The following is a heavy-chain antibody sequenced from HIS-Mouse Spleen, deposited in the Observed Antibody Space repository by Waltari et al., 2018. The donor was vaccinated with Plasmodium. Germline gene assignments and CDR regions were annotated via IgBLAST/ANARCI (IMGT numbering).Heavy chain of an antibody. CDR2: VKQDGSVK. V-gene: IGHV3-7*01. CDR3: ASSWYWYFDL. Sequence: EVQLVESGGGLVQPGGSLRLSCAASGFTFSSYWMSWVRQAPGKGLEGVANVKQDGSVKYDEDTVKGRFTIARDNAKNSLYLQMNSLRAEDTAGYYCASSWYWYFDLWGRGTLVTVSS. CDR1: GFTFSSYW. J-gene: IGHJ2*01. D-gene: IGHD6-13*01.